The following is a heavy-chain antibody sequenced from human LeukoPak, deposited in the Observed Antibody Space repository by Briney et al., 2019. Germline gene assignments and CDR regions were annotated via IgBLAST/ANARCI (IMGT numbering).Heavy chain of an antibody. V-gene: IGHV1-69*13. J-gene: IGHJ6*03. CDR2: IIPIFGTA. CDR1: GGTFSSYA. D-gene: IGHD6-6*01. Sequence: SVKVSCKASGGTFSSYAISWVRQAPGQGLEWMGGIIPIFGTANYAQKFQGRATITADESTSTAYMELSSLRSEDTAVYYCARGTLNLAARPDLDYYYYYYMDVWGKGTTVTVSS. CDR3: ARGTLNLAARPDLDYYYYYYMDV.